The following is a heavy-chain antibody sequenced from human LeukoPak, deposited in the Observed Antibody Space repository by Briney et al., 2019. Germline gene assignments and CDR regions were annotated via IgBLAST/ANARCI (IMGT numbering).Heavy chain of an antibody. V-gene: IGHV3-74*01. CDR2: INTDGTVT. J-gene: IGHJ4*02. CDR1: GFTFSKYW. Sequence: GGSLRLSRAASGFTFSKYWMLGVRQAPGKGLESVSRINTDGTVTTYADSVKGRFTVSRDNADNTMFLQMNSVRDEDTAVYYCATKQWLAPPPDSWGQGTPVTVSS. D-gene: IGHD6-19*01. CDR3: ATKQWLAPPPDS.